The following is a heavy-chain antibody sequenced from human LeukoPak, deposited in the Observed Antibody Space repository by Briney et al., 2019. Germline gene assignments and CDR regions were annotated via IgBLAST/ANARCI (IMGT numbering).Heavy chain of an antibody. CDR2: INPDSGGT. J-gene: IGHJ4*02. CDR1: GYSFIDYY. Sequence: GASVKVSCKASGYSFIDYYMHWVRQAPGQGLEWMGWINPDSGGTNSAQKFLGRVTMTRDKSISTAYMELSGLTSDDTAMYYCARCVFWSGYCSDFWGQGTLVTVSS. D-gene: IGHD3-3*01. V-gene: IGHV1-2*02. CDR3: ARCVFWSGYCSDF.